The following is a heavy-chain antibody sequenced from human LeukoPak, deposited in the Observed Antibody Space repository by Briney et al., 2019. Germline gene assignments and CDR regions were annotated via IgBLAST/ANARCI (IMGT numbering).Heavy chain of an antibody. V-gene: IGHV1-24*01. CDR2: FDPEDGET. D-gene: IGHD4-23*01. Sequence: ASVKVSCKVSGYTLTELSMHWVRQAPGKGLEGMGGFDPEDGETIYAQMLQGRVTMTTDTSTSTAYMELRSLRTDDTAVYYCARDRGRTVVTPGPFSSDYWGQGTLVTVSS. CDR1: GYTLTELS. J-gene: IGHJ4*02. CDR3: ARDRGRTVVTPGPFSSDY.